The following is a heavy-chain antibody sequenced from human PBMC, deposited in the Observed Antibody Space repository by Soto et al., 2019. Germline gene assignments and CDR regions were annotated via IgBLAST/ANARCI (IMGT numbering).Heavy chain of an antibody. V-gene: IGHV3-21*01. CDR1: GFTLSRHT. J-gene: IGHJ3*02. CDR3: VRDYYDTSGYPNTFDM. Sequence: GGSLRLPCAASGFTLSRHTMNWVRQAPGKGLEWVSFIGSRTSDIYYADSVKGRFTISRDNAKNSLYLDLTRLRAEDTAVYFCVRDYYDTSGYPNTFDMWGQGTMVTVSS. CDR2: IGSRTSDI. D-gene: IGHD3-22*01.